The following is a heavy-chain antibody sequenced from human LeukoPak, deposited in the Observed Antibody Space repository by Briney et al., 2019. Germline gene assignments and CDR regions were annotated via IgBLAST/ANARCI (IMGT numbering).Heavy chain of an antibody. CDR1: GYSFTSYW. V-gene: IGHV5-51*01. Sequence: GESLKISCKGSGYSFTSYWIAWVRQMPGKGLEWMGIIYPGDSDTRYSPSFQGQVTILADKSISTAYLQWSNLKASDTTMYYCARQGSYFDYWAQGTLVTVST. CDR3: ARQGSYFDY. CDR2: IYPGDSDT. J-gene: IGHJ4*02.